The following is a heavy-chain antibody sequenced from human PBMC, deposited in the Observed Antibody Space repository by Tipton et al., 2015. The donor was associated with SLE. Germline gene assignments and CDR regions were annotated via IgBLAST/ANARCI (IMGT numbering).Heavy chain of an antibody. CDR2: INHSGST. CDR3: ARAPYYFDSSGEGAFDI. CDR1: GGSFSGYY. V-gene: IGHV4-34*01. D-gene: IGHD3-22*01. Sequence: TLSLTCAVYGGSFSGYYWSWIRQPPGKGLEWIGEINHSGSTNYNPSLKSRVTISVDRSKNQFSLKLSSVTAADTAVYYCARAPYYFDSSGEGAFDIWGQGTMVTVPS. J-gene: IGHJ3*02.